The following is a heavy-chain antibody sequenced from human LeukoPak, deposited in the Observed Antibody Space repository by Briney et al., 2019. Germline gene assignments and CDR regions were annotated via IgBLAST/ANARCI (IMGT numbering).Heavy chain of an antibody. D-gene: IGHD6-13*01. J-gene: IGHJ5*02. V-gene: IGHV4-59*01. CDR3: ARGRTGYSSSWSKSWFDP. CDR2: IYYSGST. CDR1: GGSISSYY. Sequence: ASETLSLICTVSGGSISSYYWSWIRQPPGKGLEWIGCIYYSGSTNYNPSLKSRVTISVDTSKNQFSLKLSSVTAADTAVYYCARGRTGYSSSWSKSWFDPWGQGTLVTVSS.